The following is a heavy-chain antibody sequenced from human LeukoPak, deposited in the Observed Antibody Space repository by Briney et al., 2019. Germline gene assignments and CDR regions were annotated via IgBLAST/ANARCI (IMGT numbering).Heavy chain of an antibody. CDR1: GVSMRFSS. CDR2: TYHTGTT. D-gene: IGHD3-22*01. CDR3: ARLRYYDLNWYFDL. Sequence: PSEPLSLPCTVSGVSMRFSSWRWLRQTPGKVLEWIGYTYHTGTTSYNPSHNSRVTISVHTSKSQFSLNLSSVTAADTAVSYCARLRYYDLNWYFDLWGRGTLVTVSS. V-gene: IGHV4-59*08. J-gene: IGHJ2*01.